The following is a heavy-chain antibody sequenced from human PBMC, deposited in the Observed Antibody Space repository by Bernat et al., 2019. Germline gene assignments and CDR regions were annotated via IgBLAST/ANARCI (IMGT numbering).Heavy chain of an antibody. Sequence: QVQLVQSGAEVKKPGASVKISCKASGYTFTRYDINWVRQAAGQGLEWMGWMNPDNGKTGYSQQFQGRVTMTRDTSISTAYMELSSLTSDDTAVYYCARDQTAAGPFDYWGQGTLVTVSS. V-gene: IGHV1-8*01. CDR1: GYTFTRYD. CDR3: ARDQTAAGPFDY. J-gene: IGHJ4*02. D-gene: IGHD6-13*01. CDR2: MNPDNGKT.